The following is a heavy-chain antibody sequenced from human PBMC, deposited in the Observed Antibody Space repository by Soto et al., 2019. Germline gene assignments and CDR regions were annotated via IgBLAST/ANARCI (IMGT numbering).Heavy chain of an antibody. CDR3: ARDLSEVAYRDNPTFHN. D-gene: IGHD4-17*01. Sequence: ASVKVSCKASGYTFANYGISWLRQAPGQGLEWIGWISAYNGNTNYAQKFQGIVTMTTHTSTSTAYMELRSLRSDDTAVYFCARDLSEVAYRDNPTFHNWGQGTLVTVSS. J-gene: IGHJ4*02. CDR1: GYTFANYG. CDR2: ISAYNGNT. V-gene: IGHV1-18*01.